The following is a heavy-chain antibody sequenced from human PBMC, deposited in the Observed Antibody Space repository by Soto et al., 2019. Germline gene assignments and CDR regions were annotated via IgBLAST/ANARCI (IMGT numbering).Heavy chain of an antibody. V-gene: IGHV1-18*01. CDR2: ISAYNGNT. D-gene: IGHD1-26*01. CDR3: AREENQWELPGPVGY. CDR1: GYTFTSYG. Sequence: GASVKVSCKASGYTFTSYGISWVRQAPGQGLEWMGWISAYNGNTNYAQKLQGRVTMTTDTSTSTAYMELRSLRSDDTAVYYCAREENQWELPGPVGYWGQGTLVTVSS. J-gene: IGHJ4*02.